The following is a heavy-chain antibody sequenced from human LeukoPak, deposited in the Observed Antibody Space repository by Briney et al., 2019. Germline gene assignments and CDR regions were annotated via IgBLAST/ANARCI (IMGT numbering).Heavy chain of an antibody. Sequence: GASVKVSCKASGYTFTGYYMHWVRQAPGQGLEWMGRINPNSGGTNYAQKFQGRVTMTRNTSISTAYMELSSLRSEDTAVYYCARDSSSWSSRTFDYWGQGTLVTVSS. CDR1: GYTFTGYY. V-gene: IGHV1-2*06. D-gene: IGHD6-13*01. CDR2: INPNSGGT. CDR3: ARDSSSWSSRTFDY. J-gene: IGHJ4*02.